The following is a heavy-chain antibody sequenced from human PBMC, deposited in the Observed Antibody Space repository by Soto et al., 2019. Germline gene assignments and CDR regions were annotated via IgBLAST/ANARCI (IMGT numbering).Heavy chain of an antibody. J-gene: IGHJ6*03. CDR1: GFTFSGSG. D-gene: IGHD2-2*01. V-gene: IGHV3-73*01. Sequence: EVQLVESGGGLVQPGGSLKLSCAASGFTFSGSGMHWVRQASGKGLEWVGRIRSKANSYATAYAASVKGRFTISRDDSKNTAYLQMNSLKTEDTAVYYCTRHADIVVVPAATPRYYYYMDVWGKGTTVTVSS. CDR2: IRSKANSYAT. CDR3: TRHADIVVVPAATPRYYYYMDV.